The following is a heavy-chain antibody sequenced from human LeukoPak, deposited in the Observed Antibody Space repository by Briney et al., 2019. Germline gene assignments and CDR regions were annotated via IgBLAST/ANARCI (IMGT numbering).Heavy chain of an antibody. J-gene: IGHJ5*02. D-gene: IGHD3-10*01. CDR2: TYYRSKWYY. Sequence: SQNPSLNWVIPGDSVSSNSAAWNWIRHSPSRGLEWLGRTYYRSKWYYDYAVSMKSRVTINSDTSNNQFSLQLHSVTPEDTAVYFCARGAYGPNNWFDPWGQGTLVIVPS. CDR3: ARGAYGPNNWFDP. CDR1: GDSVSSNSAA. V-gene: IGHV6-1*01.